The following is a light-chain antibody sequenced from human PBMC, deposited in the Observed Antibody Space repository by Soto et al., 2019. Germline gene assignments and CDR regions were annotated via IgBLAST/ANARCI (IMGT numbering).Light chain of an antibody. CDR3: QKYNSAPPFT. CDR2: AAF. J-gene: IGKJ3*01. V-gene: IGKV1-27*01. CDR1: QDISNY. Sequence: DIPMTQSPSSLSASVGDRVTITCRASQDISNYLAWYQQKPGKIPKLLIYAAFTLQSGVPSRFSGSGSGADFTLTISSLQPEDVATYYCQKYNSAPPFTFGLGTKVDIK.